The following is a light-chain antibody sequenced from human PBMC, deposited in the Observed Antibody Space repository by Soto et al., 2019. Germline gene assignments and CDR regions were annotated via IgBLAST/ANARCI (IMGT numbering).Light chain of an antibody. CDR1: QDIDRY. V-gene: IGKV1-9*01. CDR2: AES. CDR3: QQHNSYPGT. J-gene: IGKJ1*01. Sequence: DVQLTQSPSFLAASVGDRVTITCRASQDIDRYLAWYQQKPGKAPKLLIYAESSLQGGVPSRFSGSGSGTDFTLTISSLQPEDFATYYCQQHNSYPGTFGQGTKVDIK.